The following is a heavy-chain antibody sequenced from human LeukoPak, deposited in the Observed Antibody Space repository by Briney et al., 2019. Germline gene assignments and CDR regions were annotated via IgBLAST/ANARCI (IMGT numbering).Heavy chain of an antibody. CDR3: ARAPNTQYCSSTSCLFDY. CDR2: INPNSGGT. CDR1: GYTFTGYY. V-gene: IGHV1-2*02. D-gene: IGHD2-2*01. Sequence: GASVKVSCKASGYTFTGYYMHWVRQAPGQGLEWMGWINPNSGGTNYALKFQGRVTMTRDTSISTAYMELTRLRSDDTAVYYCARAPNTQYCSSTSCLFDYWGQGTLVTVSA. J-gene: IGHJ4*02.